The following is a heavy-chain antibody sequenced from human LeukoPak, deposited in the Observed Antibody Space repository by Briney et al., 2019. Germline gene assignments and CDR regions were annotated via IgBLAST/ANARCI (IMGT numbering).Heavy chain of an antibody. J-gene: IGHJ4*02. CDR2: IYYSGST. D-gene: IGHD3-22*01. V-gene: IGHV4-59*01. CDR3: ARLNYYDSSGYYYPWIDY. Sequence: SETLSLTCTVSGGSISSYYRSWIRQPPGKGLEWIGYIYYSGSTNYNPSLKSRVTISVDTSMNQFSLKLSSVTAADTAVYYCARLNYYDSSGYYYPWIDYWGQGTLVTVSS. CDR1: GGSISSYY.